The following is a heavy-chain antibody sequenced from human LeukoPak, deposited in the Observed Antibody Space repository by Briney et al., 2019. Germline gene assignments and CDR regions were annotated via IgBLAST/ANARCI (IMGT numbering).Heavy chain of an antibody. V-gene: IGHV4-31*03. Sequence: KASQTLSLTCTVSGGSISSGGYYWSWIRQHPGKGLEWIGYIYYTGSTYYNPSLKNRLTISIDTSKSQFSLKLTSVTAADTAVYYCARDPIAYCGADCYSDWGQGTLVTVSS. CDR2: IYYTGST. CDR1: GGSISSGGYY. D-gene: IGHD2-21*02. J-gene: IGHJ4*02. CDR3: ARDPIAYCGADCYSD.